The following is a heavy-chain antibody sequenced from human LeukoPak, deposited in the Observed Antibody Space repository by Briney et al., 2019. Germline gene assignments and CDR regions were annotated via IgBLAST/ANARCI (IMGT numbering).Heavy chain of an antibody. Sequence: SETLSLTCVVSGGSISGTKWWTWVRQSPQTGLEWIGEVFHSGATNHNPSLKSRLTISVDKSKNQFSLQLTSATAADTAVYYCARAEQLVIDVWGKGTTVIGSS. D-gene: IGHD6-13*01. CDR2: VFHSGAT. V-gene: IGHV4-4*02. CDR3: ARAEQLVIDV. J-gene: IGHJ6*03. CDR1: GGSISGTKW.